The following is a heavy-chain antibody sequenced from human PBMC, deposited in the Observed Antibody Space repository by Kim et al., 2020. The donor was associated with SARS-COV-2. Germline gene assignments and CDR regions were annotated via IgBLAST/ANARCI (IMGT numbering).Heavy chain of an antibody. Sequence: GGSLRLSCAASGFTFSSYAMSWVRHAPGKGLEWVSAIIGNGDSTCYADSVKGRFTISRDNFEDTLYLQMNSRRAEDTAVYYCAKDWARGSSVYGSPGSFDTWGQGTLFTVSS. CDR1: GFTFSSYA. V-gene: IGHV3-23*01. CDR3: AKDWARGSSVYGSPGSFDT. CDR2: IIGNGDST. D-gene: IGHD5-12*01. J-gene: IGHJ5*02.